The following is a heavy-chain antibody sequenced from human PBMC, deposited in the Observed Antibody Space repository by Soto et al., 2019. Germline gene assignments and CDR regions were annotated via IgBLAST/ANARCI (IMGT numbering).Heavy chain of an antibody. V-gene: IGHV1-58*01. J-gene: IGHJ6*02. Sequence: QMQLLQAGPEVKKPGTSVKVSCKTSGVTFTTSAVQWGLQARGQRLEWIGWIVVGSVNTNYAQNFKERVTITRDLSTSTAYMDLSSLRSEDTAVYYCAADSHYYDRLAAASDYYFGMDVWGHGTTVTVSS. CDR2: IVVGSVNT. CDR1: GVTFTTSA. D-gene: IGHD3-22*01. CDR3: AADSHYYDRLAAASDYYFGMDV.